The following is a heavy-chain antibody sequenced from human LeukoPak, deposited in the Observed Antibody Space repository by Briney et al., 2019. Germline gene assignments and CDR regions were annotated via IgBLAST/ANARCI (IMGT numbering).Heavy chain of an antibody. CDR1: GYDFTSYW. CDR3: ARPRAYGRDASDI. J-gene: IGHJ3*02. Sequence: GESLKISCKASGYDFTSYWIAWVRQMPGKGLEWMGIMYPADSDTRYSPSFQGQVTISADKSISTAYLQWSSLKASDSAMYYCARPRAYGRDASDIWGQGTMVTVSS. V-gene: IGHV5-51*01. CDR2: MYPADSDT. D-gene: IGHD1-14*01.